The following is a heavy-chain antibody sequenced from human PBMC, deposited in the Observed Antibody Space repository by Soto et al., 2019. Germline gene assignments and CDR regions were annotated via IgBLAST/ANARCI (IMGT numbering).Heavy chain of an antibody. CDR1: GGTFSTFG. CDR3: AKSAPMDAGDKYYYDF. D-gene: IGHD4-17*01. Sequence: SVKVSCKASGGTFSTFGISWVRQAPGQGLEWMGGIIPFFGTARYSQKFEDRITITADESTNTVYMDLRSLTSEDTAIYYCAKSAPMDAGDKYYYDFWGQGALVTVYS. V-gene: IGHV1-69*13. J-gene: IGHJ4*02. CDR2: IIPFFGTA.